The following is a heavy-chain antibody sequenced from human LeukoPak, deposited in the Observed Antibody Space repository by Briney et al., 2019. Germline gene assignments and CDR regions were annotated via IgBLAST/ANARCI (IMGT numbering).Heavy chain of an antibody. J-gene: IGHJ4*02. CDR1: GGSISGHY. V-gene: IGHV4-59*11. Sequence: SETLSLTCTVSGGSISGHYWSWIRQPPGKGLEWIGYIHNSGSTNYNPSLKSRVTTSVDTSKNQFSLKVTSVTAAHTAVYYCAGGYWGGGSFDYWGQGTLVTVSS. D-gene: IGHD7-27*01. CDR2: IHNSGST. CDR3: AGGYWGGGSFDY.